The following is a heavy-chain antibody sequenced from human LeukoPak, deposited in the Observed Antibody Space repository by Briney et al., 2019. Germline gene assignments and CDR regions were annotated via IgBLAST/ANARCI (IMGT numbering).Heavy chain of an antibody. CDR2: ISGSGSST. V-gene: IGHV3-23*01. Sequence: GGSLRLSCAASGCTIRSYAMNWGRKAPGKGLELVSVISGSGSSTYYADSVKGRFTISRDNSKNTLYLQMNSLSAEDTAVYYCATSFGPVIAAAGTGADWGQGTLVTVSS. D-gene: IGHD6-13*01. CDR3: ATSFGPVIAAAGTGAD. J-gene: IGHJ4*02. CDR1: GCTIRSYA.